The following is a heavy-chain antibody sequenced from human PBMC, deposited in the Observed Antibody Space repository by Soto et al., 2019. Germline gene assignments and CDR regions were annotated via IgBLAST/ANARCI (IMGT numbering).Heavy chain of an antibody. CDR3: AREFSPGPEYRLFAY. D-gene: IGHD2-2*02. Sequence: SETLSLTCTVSGGSISSGDYYWSWIRQPPGKGLEWIGYIYYSGSTYYNPSLKSRVTISVDTSKNQFSLKLSSVTAADTAVYYCAREFSPGPEYRLFAYWGQGTLVTVSS. CDR1: GGSISSGDYY. V-gene: IGHV4-30-4*01. J-gene: IGHJ4*02. CDR2: IYYSGST.